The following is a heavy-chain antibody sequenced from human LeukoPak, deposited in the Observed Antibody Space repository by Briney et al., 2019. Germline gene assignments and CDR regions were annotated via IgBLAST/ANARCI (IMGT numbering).Heavy chain of an antibody. CDR1: GFIFSNYW. V-gene: IGHV3-7*01. CDR3: ASRSSWRIVAAYFDY. J-gene: IGHJ4*02. Sequence: GGSLRLSCAASGFIFSNYWMSWVRQAPGKGLEWVANINQDGSEKYYVDSVKGRFTISRDNAKNSLYLQMDSLRAEDTAVYYCASRSSWRIVAAYFDYWGQGTLVIVSS. D-gene: IGHD6-13*01. CDR2: INQDGSEK.